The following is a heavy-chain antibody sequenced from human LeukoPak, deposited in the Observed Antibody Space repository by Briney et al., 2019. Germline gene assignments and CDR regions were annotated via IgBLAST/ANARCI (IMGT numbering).Heavy chain of an antibody. J-gene: IGHJ6*03. D-gene: IGHD2-8*01. CDR3: ARATCTNGVCYPSSYYYYYMDV. CDR2: IIPIFGTA. V-gene: IGHV1-69*05. Sequence: SVKVSCKASGGTFSSYAISWVRQAPGQGLERMGGIIPIFGTANYAQKFQGRVTITTDESTSTAYMELSSLRSEDTAVYYCARATCTNGVCYPSSYYYYYMDVWGKGTTVTVSS. CDR1: GGTFSSYA.